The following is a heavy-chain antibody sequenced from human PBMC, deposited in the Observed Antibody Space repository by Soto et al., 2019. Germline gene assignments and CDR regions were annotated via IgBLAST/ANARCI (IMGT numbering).Heavy chain of an antibody. V-gene: IGHV3-23*01. D-gene: IGHD2-2*01. Sequence: EVQLLESGGGLVQPGGSLRLSCAASGFTFSNYAMTWVRQAPGKGLEWVSAISGSGISTFYADSVKGRFTISRDNSKNTLYLRMNSLRAADTAVYYCARDSADCASSSCYGFFGYWGQGTLVTVAS. CDR3: ARDSADCASSSCYGFFGY. CDR2: ISGSGIST. J-gene: IGHJ4*02. CDR1: GFTFSNYA.